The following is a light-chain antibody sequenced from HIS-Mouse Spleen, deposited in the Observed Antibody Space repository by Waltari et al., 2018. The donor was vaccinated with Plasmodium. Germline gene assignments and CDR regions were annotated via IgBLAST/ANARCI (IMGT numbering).Light chain of an antibody. CDR3: CSYAGSYTLV. CDR2: DVS. V-gene: IGLV2-11*01. J-gene: IGLJ2*01. CDR1: SSAVGGYNY. Sequence: QSALTQPRSVSGSPGQSVTISCPGTSSAVGGYNYVSWYQQHPGKAPKLMIYDVSKRPSGVPDRFSGSKSGNTASLTISELQAEDEADYYCCSYAGSYTLVFGGGTKLTVL.